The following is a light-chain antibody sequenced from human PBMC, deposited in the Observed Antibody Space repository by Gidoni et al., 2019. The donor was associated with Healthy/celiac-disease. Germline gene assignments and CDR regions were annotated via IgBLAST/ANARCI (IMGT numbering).Light chain of an antibody. CDR3: QQSYSTLGM. Sequence: DIQMTQSPSSLSASVGDRVTITCRASQSISSYLNWYQQKPGKAPKLLIYAASSLQSGVPSRFSGSGSGTDFTLTISSLQPKDFATYYCQQSYSTLGMFGQGTKVEIK. CDR1: QSISSY. V-gene: IGKV1-39*01. J-gene: IGKJ1*01. CDR2: AAS.